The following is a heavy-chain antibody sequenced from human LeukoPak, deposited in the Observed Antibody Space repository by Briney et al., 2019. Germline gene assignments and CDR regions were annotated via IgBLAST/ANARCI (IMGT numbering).Heavy chain of an antibody. V-gene: IGHV3-30*04. CDR1: AFTFSNYA. CDR3: ARDFGQWQLNGGYYFDY. Sequence: GGSLRLSCAASAFTFSNYAMHWVSQAPGKGLEWVAVISYDGSNKYYADSVKGRFTVSRDHAKNSLYLQMNSLRAEDTAVYYCARDFGQWQLNGGYYFDYWGQGTLVTVSS. D-gene: IGHD1-26*01. CDR2: ISYDGSNK. J-gene: IGHJ4*02.